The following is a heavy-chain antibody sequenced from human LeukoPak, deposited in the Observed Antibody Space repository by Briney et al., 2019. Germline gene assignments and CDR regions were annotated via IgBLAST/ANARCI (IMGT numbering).Heavy chain of an antibody. D-gene: IGHD7-27*01. CDR3: GRDLNWGAFDI. V-gene: IGHV3-23*01. J-gene: IGHJ3*02. CDR1: GFTFTHYG. CDR2: IRANGETT. Sequence: GGPLRLSCAASGFTFTHYGVNWVRQAPGKGLEWVSGIRANGETTYYADSVRGRFTISRDNSRSMVWLQMNSLTAEDTAMYYCGRDLNWGAFDIWGLGTLVTVSS.